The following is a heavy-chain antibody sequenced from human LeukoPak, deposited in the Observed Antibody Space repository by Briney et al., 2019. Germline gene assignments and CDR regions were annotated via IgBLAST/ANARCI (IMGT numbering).Heavy chain of an antibody. CDR3: AKHGSGRERNAFDI. V-gene: IGHV3-23*01. D-gene: IGHD3-10*01. CDR1: GFTFSGYG. CDR2: ISGNGGAT. J-gene: IGHJ3*02. Sequence: GGSLRLSCAASGFTFSGYGMSWVRQAPGKGLEWVSAISGNGGATYYADSVKGRFTISRDNSKNTLYLQMNSLRAEDTAIYYCAKHGSGRERNAFDIWGQGTM.